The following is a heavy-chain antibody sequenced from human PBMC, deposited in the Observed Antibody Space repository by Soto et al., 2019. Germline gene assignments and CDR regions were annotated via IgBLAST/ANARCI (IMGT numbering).Heavy chain of an antibody. CDR2: IIPIFGTA. J-gene: IGHJ6*02. D-gene: IGHD6-19*01. V-gene: IGHV1-69*01. Sequence: QVQLVQSGAEVKKPGSSVKVSCKASGGTFSSYAISWVRQAPGQGLEWMGGIIPIFGTANYAQKFQGRVTIXXXXXXXXXXMELSSLRSEDTAVYYCARNSGWGKYYYYGMDVWGQGTTVTVSS. CDR1: GGTFSSYA. CDR3: ARNSGWGKYYYYGMDV.